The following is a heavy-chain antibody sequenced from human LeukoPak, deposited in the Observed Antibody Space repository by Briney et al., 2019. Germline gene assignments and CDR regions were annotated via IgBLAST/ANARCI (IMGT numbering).Heavy chain of an antibody. J-gene: IGHJ4*02. V-gene: IGHV3-53*04. Sequence: PGGSLRLSCVASGFTVSSNYMSWVRQATGKGLEWVSVIYSAGNTYYADSVKGRFTISRHNSENTLYLHMNSLRVEDTAVYFCARGGTPGYSSGRIDYWGQGTLVTVSS. CDR2: IYSAGNT. CDR1: GFTVSSNY. CDR3: ARGGTPGYSSGRIDY. D-gene: IGHD6-19*01.